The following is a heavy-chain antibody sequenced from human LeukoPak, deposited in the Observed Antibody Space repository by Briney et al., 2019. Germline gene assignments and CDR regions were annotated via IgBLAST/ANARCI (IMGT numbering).Heavy chain of an antibody. V-gene: IGHV3-7*01. Sequence: GGSLRLSCAASGFTFSSYWMSWVRQAPGKGLEWVANIKQDGSGKYYVDSVKGRFTISRDNAKNSLYLQMNSLRAEDTAVYYCARCYDSSGYYYVPFDYWGQGTLVTVSS. J-gene: IGHJ4*02. D-gene: IGHD3-22*01. CDR2: IKQDGSGK. CDR1: GFTFSSYW. CDR3: ARCYDSSGYYYVPFDY.